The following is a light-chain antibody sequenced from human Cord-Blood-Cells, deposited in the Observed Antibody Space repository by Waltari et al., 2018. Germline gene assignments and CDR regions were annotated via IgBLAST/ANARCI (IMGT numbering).Light chain of an antibody. J-gene: IGKJ2*01. Sequence: DIQMTQSPSSLSASVGDRVTITCRASQSISSYLNWYQQKPGKAPKLLIYAASSLQSRVPSRFSGSGYGTDFTLTISSLQPEDFATYYCQQSYSTPPYTFGQGTKLEIK. V-gene: IGKV1-39*01. CDR3: QQSYSTPPYT. CDR2: AAS. CDR1: QSISSY.